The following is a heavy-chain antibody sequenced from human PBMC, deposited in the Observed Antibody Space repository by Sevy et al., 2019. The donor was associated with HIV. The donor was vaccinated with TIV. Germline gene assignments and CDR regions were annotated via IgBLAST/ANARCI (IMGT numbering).Heavy chain of an antibody. Sequence: GGSPRLSCAASGFTFSNYWMTWVRQAPGKGLEWVANIKRDGSERYYLASVKGRFTISRDNAKKSLYLQMNSLTAEDTVVYYCARDCNSASCLWGLDVWGQGTTVTVSS. J-gene: IGHJ6*02. CDR1: GFTFSNYW. CDR3: ARDCNSASCLWGLDV. V-gene: IGHV3-7*03. D-gene: IGHD1-26*01. CDR2: IKRDGSER.